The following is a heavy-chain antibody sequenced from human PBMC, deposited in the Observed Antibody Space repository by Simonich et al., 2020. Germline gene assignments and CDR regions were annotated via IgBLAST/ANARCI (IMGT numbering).Heavy chain of an antibody. V-gene: IGHV4-38-2*01. D-gene: IGHD6-13*01. CDR3: ARVGYSNYYYYGMDV. CDR1: GYSISSGYY. J-gene: IGHJ6*02. Sequence: QVQLQESGPGLVKPSETLSLTCAVSGYSISSGYYWCWIRQPPGKGLEWIGSIYHSGSTYSNPSLKSRVTISVDTSKNQFSLKLSSVTAADTAVYYCARVGYSNYYYYGMDVWGQGTTVTVSS. CDR2: IYHSGST.